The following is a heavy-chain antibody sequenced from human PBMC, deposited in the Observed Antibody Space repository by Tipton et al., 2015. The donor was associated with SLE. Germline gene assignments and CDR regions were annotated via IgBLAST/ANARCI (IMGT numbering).Heavy chain of an antibody. D-gene: IGHD4-11*01. CDR1: GFTISRFG. J-gene: IGHJ4*02. V-gene: IGHV3-33*01. CDR2: IHYDGIKK. CDR3: ARDLYSNYDFFDY. Sequence: SLRLSCAASGFTISRFGLHWVRQAPGKGLEWVALIHYDGIKKTYADSVKGRFTISRDNAKNSLYLQMNSLRAEDTAVYYCARDLYSNYDFFDYWGQGTLVTVSS.